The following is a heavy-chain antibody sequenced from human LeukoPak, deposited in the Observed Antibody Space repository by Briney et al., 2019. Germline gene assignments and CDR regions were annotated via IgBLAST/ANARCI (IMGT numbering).Heavy chain of an antibody. CDR3: ATELFYCSSTSCRELHY. Sequence: ASVKVSCKAYGGTFSSYAISWVRQAPGQGLEWMGGIIPIFGTANYAQKFQGRVTITTDESTSTAYMELSSLRSEDTAVYYCATELFYCSSTSCRELHYWCQGTLVTVSS. J-gene: IGHJ4*02. D-gene: IGHD2-2*01. CDR2: IIPIFGTA. CDR1: GGTFSSYA. V-gene: IGHV1-69*05.